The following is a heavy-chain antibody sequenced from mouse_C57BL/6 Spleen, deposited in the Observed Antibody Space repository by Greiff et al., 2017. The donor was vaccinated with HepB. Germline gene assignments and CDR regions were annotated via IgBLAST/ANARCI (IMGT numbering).Heavy chain of an antibody. J-gene: IGHJ1*03. Sequence: EVQLVESGGDLVKPGGSLKLSCAASGFTFSSYGMSWVRQTPDKRLEWVATISSGGSYTYYPDSVKGRFTISRDNAKNTLYLQMSSLKSEDTAMYYCARHGGVTPWYFDVWGTGTTVTVSS. CDR3: ARHGGVTPWYFDV. CDR1: GFTFSSYG. D-gene: IGHD2-2*01. CDR2: ISSGGSYT. V-gene: IGHV5-6*01.